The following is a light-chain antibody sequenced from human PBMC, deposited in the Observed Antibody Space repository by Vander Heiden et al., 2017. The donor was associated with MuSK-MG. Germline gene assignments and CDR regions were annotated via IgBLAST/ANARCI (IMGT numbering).Light chain of an antibody. CDR1: QTISRF. CDR2: AAS. J-gene: IGKJ3*01. Sequence: DIQMTQSPSSLSASVGDRVTITCRASQTISRFLNWYQQKPGKAPNLLIYAASSLQSGVPSRFIGSGSGTEFTLTIISLQPEDFATYYCQQNDRTPFTFGHGTKVDIK. CDR3: QQNDRTPFT. V-gene: IGKV1-39*01.